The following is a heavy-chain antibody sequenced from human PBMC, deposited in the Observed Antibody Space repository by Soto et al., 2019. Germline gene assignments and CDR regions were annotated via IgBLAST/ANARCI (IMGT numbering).Heavy chain of an antibody. CDR2: IDHSGST. CDR3: ARGQVVAAQH. J-gene: IGHJ4*02. Sequence: QLQLQESGSGLVKPSQTLSLTCAVSGGSISSGGYSWSWIRQPPGKGLEWIGYIDHSGSTYYNPSLKSRVTLSVDRSKSQSSLKLSSVTAADTAVYYCARGQVVAAQHWGQGALVTVSS. CDR1: GGSISSGGYS. V-gene: IGHV4-30-2*01. D-gene: IGHD2-15*01.